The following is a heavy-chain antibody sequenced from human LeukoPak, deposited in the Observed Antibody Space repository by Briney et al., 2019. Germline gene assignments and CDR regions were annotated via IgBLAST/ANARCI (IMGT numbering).Heavy chain of an antibody. CDR3: ARPEPQYNPGITMIVGAFDI. CDR1: GGSFSGYY. V-gene: IGHV4-34*01. J-gene: IGHJ3*02. D-gene: IGHD3-22*01. CDR2: IYYSGST. Sequence: PSETLSLTCAVYGGSFSGYYWSWIRQPPGKGLEWIGSIYYSGSTYYNPSLKSRVTISVDTSKNQFSLKLSSVTAADTAVYYCARPEPQYNPGITMIVGAFDIWGQGTMVTVSS.